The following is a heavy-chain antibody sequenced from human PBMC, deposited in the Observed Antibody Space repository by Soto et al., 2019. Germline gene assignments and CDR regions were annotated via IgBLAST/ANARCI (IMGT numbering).Heavy chain of an antibody. Sequence: GGSLRLSCAVSGFTFSSYAMSWVRQAPGTGLEWVSCISGPGGSTYYAESVKGRFTISRDNSKNTLFLQMHSLRAEDTAVYYCAIDRGRRWELHTAYNWFDPWGQGTLVTVSS. CDR2: ISGPGGST. D-gene: IGHD1-26*01. CDR3: AIDRGRRWELHTAYNWFDP. J-gene: IGHJ5*02. V-gene: IGHV3-23*01. CDR1: GFTFSSYA.